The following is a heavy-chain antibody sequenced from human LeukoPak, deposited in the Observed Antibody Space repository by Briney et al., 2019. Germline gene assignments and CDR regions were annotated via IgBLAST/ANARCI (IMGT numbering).Heavy chain of an antibody. CDR2: IYSGGST. V-gene: IGHV3-66*01. D-gene: IGHD2-8*01. Sequence: PGGSLRLSCEASGFVFGHSWMSWVRQAPGKGLEWVSVIYSGGSTYYADSVKGRFTISRDNSKNTLYLQMNSLRAEDTAVYYCARDLNGQLKFDYWGQGTLVTVSS. J-gene: IGHJ4*02. CDR1: GFVFGHSW. CDR3: ARDLNGQLKFDY.